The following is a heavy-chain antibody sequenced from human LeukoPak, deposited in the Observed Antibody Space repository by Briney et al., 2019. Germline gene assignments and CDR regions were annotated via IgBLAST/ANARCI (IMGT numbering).Heavy chain of an antibody. CDR1: GFTFSRYA. CDR2: KSNDGSYE. CDR3: ARDVRGGSNEEADY. V-gene: IGHV3-30*01. J-gene: IGHJ4*02. D-gene: IGHD1-26*01. Sequence: GGSLRLSCAASGFTFSRYAMYWVRQAPGKGLEWVAVKSNDGSYEYYADSVKGRFTISRDNSKNTLYLQMNSLRVEDTAVYYCARDVRGGSNEEADYWGQGTLVTVSS.